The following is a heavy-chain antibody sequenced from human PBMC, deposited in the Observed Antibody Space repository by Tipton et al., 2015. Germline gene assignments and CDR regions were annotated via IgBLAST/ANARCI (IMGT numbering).Heavy chain of an antibody. V-gene: IGHV4-59*01. D-gene: IGHD4-23*01. CDR3: ARARGRHGGLFDS. Sequence: TLSLTCTVSSGSISRSYWSWIRQPPGKGLEWIGYIQYSGSTNYNPSLKSRVTISVDTSKTQFSLKMRSVTATDTAVYYCARARGRHGGLFDSWGQGTLVTVSS. J-gene: IGHJ4*02. CDR2: IQYSGST. CDR1: SGSISRSY.